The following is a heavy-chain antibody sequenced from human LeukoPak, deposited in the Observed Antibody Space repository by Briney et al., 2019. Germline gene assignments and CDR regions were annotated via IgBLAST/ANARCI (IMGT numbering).Heavy chain of an antibody. D-gene: IGHD2-21*02. CDR1: GGSISSGGYY. Sequence: SETLSLTCTVSGGSISSGGYYWSWIRQHPGKGLEWIGYIYYSGSTYYNPSLKSRVTISVGTSKNQFSLKLSSVTAADTAVYYCARDCGGDCRDAFDIWGQGTMVTVSS. CDR3: ARDCGGDCRDAFDI. V-gene: IGHV4-31*03. CDR2: IYYSGST. J-gene: IGHJ3*02.